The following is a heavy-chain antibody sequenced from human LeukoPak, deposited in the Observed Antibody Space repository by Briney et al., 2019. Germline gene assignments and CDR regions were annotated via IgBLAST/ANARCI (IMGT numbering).Heavy chain of an antibody. Sequence: PGGSLRLSCAASGFTFSTYWMHWVRQDPGKGLVWVSRISSDASITSYANPVKGRFTISRDNAKNTLYLQMNSLRAEDTAVYYCARDFAVRGVIDFWGQGTLVTVSS. CDR1: GFTFSTYW. CDR2: ISSDASIT. CDR3: ARDFAVRGVIDF. V-gene: IGHV3-74*01. D-gene: IGHD3-10*01. J-gene: IGHJ4*02.